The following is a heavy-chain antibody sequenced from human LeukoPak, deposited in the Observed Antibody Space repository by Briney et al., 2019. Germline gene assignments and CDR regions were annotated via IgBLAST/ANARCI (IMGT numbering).Heavy chain of an antibody. D-gene: IGHD2-15*01. CDR2: IYYSGTT. CDR3: AREDYCSGGSCYSGYFQH. V-gene: IGHV4-59*01. Sequence: AETLSLTCTVSGGSISSYYWSWIRQPPGKGLEWIGYIYYSGTTNYNPSLKSRVTISVDTSKNQFSLKLSSVTAADTAVYYCAREDYCSGGSCYSGYFQHWGQGTLVTVSS. CDR1: GGSISSYY. J-gene: IGHJ1*01.